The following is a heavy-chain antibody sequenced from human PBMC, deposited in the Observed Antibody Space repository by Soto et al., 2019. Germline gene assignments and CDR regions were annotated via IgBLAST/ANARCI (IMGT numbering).Heavy chain of an antibody. V-gene: IGHV4-59*01. CDR3: ARRHPSRRGLDY. Sequence: SETLSLTCTVSGGSISSYYWSWIRQPPGKGLEWIGYIYYSGSTNYNPSLKSRVTISVDTSKKQLALKLSSVTAADTAVYYCARRHPSRRGLDYWGQGTLVTVSS. D-gene: IGHD3-10*01. J-gene: IGHJ4*02. CDR1: GGSISSYY. CDR2: IYYSGST.